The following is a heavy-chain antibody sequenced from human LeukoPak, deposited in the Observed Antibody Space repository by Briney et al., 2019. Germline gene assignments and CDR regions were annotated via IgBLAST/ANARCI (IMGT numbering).Heavy chain of an antibody. D-gene: IGHD5-18*01. J-gene: IGHJ3*02. CDR3: ASENKRGYSYGSPTDAFDI. CDR2: TSSDGTNK. V-gene: IGHV3-30*03. Sequence: GGSLRLSCAASGFTFSSYGMHWVRQAPGKGLEWVAVTSSDGTNKYYAVSVKGRFTISRDNAKKSLFLDMNSLRAEDTAVYYCASENKRGYSYGSPTDAFDIWGQGTMVTVSS. CDR1: GFTFSSYG.